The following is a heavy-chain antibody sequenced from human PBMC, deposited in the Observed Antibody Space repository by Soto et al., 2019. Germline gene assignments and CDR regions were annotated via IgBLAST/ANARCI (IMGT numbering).Heavy chain of an antibody. CDR3: TRDGMTTGDT. V-gene: IGHV4-4*07. Sequence: EPLSLTSIDSGVYVTSYTWSWVRQPANKGLEWIGRVFSSVSATYSPSLKSRVRISMDTPENRISLKLDSVTAADAGVYYCTRDGMTTGDTWGPGTLVTVSS. D-gene: IGHD2-21*02. CDR1: GVYVTSYT. J-gene: IGHJ4*02. CDR2: VFSSVSA.